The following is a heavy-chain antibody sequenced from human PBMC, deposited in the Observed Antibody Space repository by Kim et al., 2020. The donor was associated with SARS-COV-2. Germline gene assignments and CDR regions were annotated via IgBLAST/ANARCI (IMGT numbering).Heavy chain of an antibody. CDR2: IYYSGST. CDR1: GGSISSGGYY. Sequence: SETLSLTCTVSGGSISSGGYYWSWIRQHPGKGLEWIGYIYYSGSTYYNPSLKSRVTISVDTSKNQFSLKLSSVTAADTAVYYCARRGNGDSNVSWFDPWGQGTLVTVSS. J-gene: IGHJ5*02. CDR3: ARRGNGDSNVSWFDP. D-gene: IGHD4-17*01. V-gene: IGHV4-31*03.